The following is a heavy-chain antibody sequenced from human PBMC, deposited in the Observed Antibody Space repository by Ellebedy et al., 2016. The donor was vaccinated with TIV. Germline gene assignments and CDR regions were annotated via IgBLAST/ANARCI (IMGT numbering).Heavy chain of an antibody. V-gene: IGHV3-7*01. D-gene: IGHD3-10*01. J-gene: IGHJ6*02. Sequence: GESLKISXAASGFACSYYWMSWVRQAPGKGLEWVANIKHDGSVKYYVDSVKGRFTISRDNVKNSLSLQMNGLGAEDTAVYYCARAIFGELYNGLFLWGQGTTVTVSS. CDR3: ARAIFGELYNGLFL. CDR1: GFACSYYW. CDR2: IKHDGSVK.